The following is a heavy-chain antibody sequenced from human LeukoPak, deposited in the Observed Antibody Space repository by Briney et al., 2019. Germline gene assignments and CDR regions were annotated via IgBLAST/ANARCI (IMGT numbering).Heavy chain of an antibody. CDR1: GGTFSSYA. CDR2: IIPIFGTA. V-gene: IGHV1-69*13. CDR3: ARRDCSGGSCYEYYFDY. Sequence: APVKVSCKASGGTFSSYAISWVRQAPGQGLEWMGGIIPIFGTANYAQKFQGRVTITADESTSTAYMELSSLRSEDTAVYYCARRDCSGGSCYEYYFDYWGQGTLVTVSS. D-gene: IGHD2-15*01. J-gene: IGHJ4*02.